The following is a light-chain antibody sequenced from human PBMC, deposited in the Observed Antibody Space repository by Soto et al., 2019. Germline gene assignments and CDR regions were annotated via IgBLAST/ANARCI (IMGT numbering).Light chain of an antibody. CDR3: QQRSNWPPIT. Sequence: EVVLTRSPATLSLSPGERATLSCRASQSVGSYLAWYQQKPGQAPRLLIYDASNRATGIPARFSGSGSGTDFTLTISSLEPADFAVYYCQQRSNWPPITFGQGTRLAI. CDR1: QSVGSY. V-gene: IGKV3-11*01. CDR2: DAS. J-gene: IGKJ5*01.